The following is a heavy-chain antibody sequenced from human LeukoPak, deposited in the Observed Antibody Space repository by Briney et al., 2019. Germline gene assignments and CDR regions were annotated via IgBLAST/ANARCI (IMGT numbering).Heavy chain of an antibody. J-gene: IGHJ6*02. CDR2: IYTSGNT. CDR1: GGSISSYY. CDR3: ARSNSGLRYYYYGMDV. V-gene: IGHV4-4*07. D-gene: IGHD1-1*01. Sequence: PSETLSLTCTVSGGSISSYYRSWIRQPAGKGLEWIGHIYTSGNTTYNPSLKSRVTMSVDTSKNQFSLKLSSVTAADTAVYYCARSNSGLRYYYYGMDVWGQGTTVTVSS.